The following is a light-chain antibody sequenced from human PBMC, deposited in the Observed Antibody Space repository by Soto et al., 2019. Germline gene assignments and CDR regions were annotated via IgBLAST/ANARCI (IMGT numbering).Light chain of an antibody. CDR3: QQYYSSPPRT. CDR2: WAS. CDR1: QSVLYSSNNKNY. J-gene: IGKJ2*01. V-gene: IGKV4-1*01. Sequence: DIVMTQSPDSLAVSLGERATINCKSSQSVLYSSNNKNYLAWYQQKPGQPPKLLIYWASTRESGVPDRFSCSGSGTDFTLTISSLQAEDVAVYYCQQYYSSPPRTFGQGTKLEIK.